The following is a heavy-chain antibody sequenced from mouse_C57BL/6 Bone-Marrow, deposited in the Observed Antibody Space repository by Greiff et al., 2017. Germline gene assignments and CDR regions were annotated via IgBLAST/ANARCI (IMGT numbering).Heavy chain of an antibody. Sequence: VQLQQSDAELVKPGASVKISCTVSGYTFTDPTIHWMKQRPEQGLEWIGYIYPRDGSPKYNEKFKGKATLTADKSSSKAYMQLNSLTSEDSAVYFCAKPYDLFRFAYWGQGTLVTVSA. CDR3: AKPYDLFRFAY. D-gene: IGHD2-3*01. J-gene: IGHJ3*01. V-gene: IGHV1-78*01. CDR2: IYPRDGSP. CDR1: GYTFTDPT.